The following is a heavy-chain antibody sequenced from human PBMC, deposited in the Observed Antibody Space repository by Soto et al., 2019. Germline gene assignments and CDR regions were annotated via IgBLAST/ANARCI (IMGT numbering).Heavy chain of an antibody. CDR3: ARGQRFSDSFDP. D-gene: IGHD3-3*01. J-gene: IGHJ5*02. CDR2: IYSSGGA. Sequence: SETLSLTCTVSGGAISGYYWTWIRQSAGKGLEWIGRIYSSGGAKYNPSLQSRVTMSLDTSKNQFSLRLTSVTAADTAVYYCARGQRFSDSFDPWGQGTLVTVSS. CDR1: GGAISGYY. V-gene: IGHV4-4*07.